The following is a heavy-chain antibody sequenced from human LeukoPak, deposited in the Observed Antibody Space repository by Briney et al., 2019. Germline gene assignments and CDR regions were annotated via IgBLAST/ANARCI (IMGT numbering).Heavy chain of an antibody. CDR1: GFTFSNAW. J-gene: IGHJ4*02. CDR3: VRGYSGYAY. D-gene: IGHD5-12*01. CDR2: IKQGGSEK. V-gene: IGHV3-7*03. Sequence: GGSLRLSCAASGFTFSNAWMSWVRQAPGKGLEWVANIKQGGSEKYYVDSVKGRFTISRDNAKNSLYLQMNSLRAEDTAVYYCVRGYSGYAYWGQGTLVTVSS.